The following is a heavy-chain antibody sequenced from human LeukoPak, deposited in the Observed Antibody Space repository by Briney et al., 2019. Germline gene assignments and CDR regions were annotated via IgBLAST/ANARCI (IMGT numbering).Heavy chain of an antibody. CDR1: GYTFTGHY. CDR2: IKPKSGAT. J-gene: IGHJ4*02. D-gene: IGHD3-3*01. Sequence: ASVKVSCKASGYTFTGHYMNWVRQAPEQGLAWMGWIKPKSGATTYAQKFQGRVTMTRDTSINTAYLELSSLTSDDTAIYYCARVREWEEISGAIPDYFDYWGQGTLVTVSS. CDR3: ARVREWEEISGAIPDYFDY. V-gene: IGHV1-2*02.